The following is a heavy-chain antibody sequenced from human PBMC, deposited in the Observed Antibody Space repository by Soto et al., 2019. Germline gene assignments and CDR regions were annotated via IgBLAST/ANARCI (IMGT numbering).Heavy chain of an antibody. CDR3: ARDRPDRPSPSSGYDLGRFDP. D-gene: IGHD5-12*01. J-gene: IGHJ5*02. CDR2: IYYTGST. Sequence: QVQLQESGPGLVKPSETLSLTCTVSGGSISTYYWNWIRQPPGKGLEWIGYIYYTGSTNYNISLKRRVTISIDTSKNQFSLQLSSVTAADTAVYFCARDRPDRPSPSSGYDLGRFDPWGQGTLVTVSS. CDR1: GGSISTYY. V-gene: IGHV4-59*01.